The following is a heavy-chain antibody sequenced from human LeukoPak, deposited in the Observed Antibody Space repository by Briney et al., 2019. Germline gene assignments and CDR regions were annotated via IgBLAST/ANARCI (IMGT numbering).Heavy chain of an antibody. CDR2: IYTSGST. CDR1: GGSISSGSYY. D-gene: IGHD3-10*01. CDR3: ARHIYGSGSYWEYYFDY. J-gene: IGHJ4*02. Sequence: PSQTLSLTCTVSGGSISSGSYYWSWIRQPAGKGLEWIGRIYTSGSTNYNPSLKSRVTISVDTSKNQFSLKLSSVTAADTAVYYCARHIYGSGSYWEYYFDYRGQGTLVTVSS. V-gene: IGHV4-61*02.